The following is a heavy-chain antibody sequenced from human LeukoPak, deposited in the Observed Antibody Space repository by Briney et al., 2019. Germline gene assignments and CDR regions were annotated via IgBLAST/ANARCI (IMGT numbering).Heavy chain of an antibody. CDR1: GFTFSSYA. D-gene: IGHD6-13*01. V-gene: IGHV3-30-3*01. J-gene: IGHJ4*02. CDR2: ISYGSNK. Sequence: GGSLRLSCAASGFTFSSYAMHWVRQAPGKGLEWVAVISYGSNKYYADSVKGRFTISRDNSKNTLYLQMNSLRTEDTAVYYCARVPSIAAVGIRLDYWGQGTLVTVSS. CDR3: ARVPSIAAVGIRLDY.